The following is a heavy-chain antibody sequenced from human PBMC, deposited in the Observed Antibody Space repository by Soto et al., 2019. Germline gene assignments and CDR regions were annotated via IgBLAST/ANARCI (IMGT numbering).Heavy chain of an antibody. CDR1: GFTFSSYA. D-gene: IGHD6-6*01. V-gene: IGHV3-23*01. Sequence: LILSCAASGFTFSSYAMSWVRQAPGKGLEWVSAISGSGGSTYYADSVKGRFTISRDNSKNTLYLQMNSLRAEDTAVYYCAKAIAARRYYYYGRNVWGQGTTVSVSS. CDR3: AKAIAARRYYYYGRNV. J-gene: IGHJ6*01. CDR2: ISGSGGST.